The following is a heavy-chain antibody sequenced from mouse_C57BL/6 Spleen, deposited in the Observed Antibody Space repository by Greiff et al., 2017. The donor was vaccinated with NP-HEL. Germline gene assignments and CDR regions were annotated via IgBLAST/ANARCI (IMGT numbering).Heavy chain of an antibody. CDR1: GYTFTDYY. J-gene: IGHJ2*01. Sequence: EVQLQQSGPELVKPGASVKISCKASGYTFTDYYMNWVKQSHGKSLEWIGDINPNNGGTSYNQKFKGKATLTVDKSSSTAYMELRSLTSEDSAVYYCAREGITTVVEGGDYWGQGTTLTVSS. V-gene: IGHV1-26*01. D-gene: IGHD1-1*01. CDR2: INPNNGGT. CDR3: AREGITTVVEGGDY.